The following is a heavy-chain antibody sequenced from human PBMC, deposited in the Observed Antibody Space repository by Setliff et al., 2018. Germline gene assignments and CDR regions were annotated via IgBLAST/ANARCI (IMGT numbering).Heavy chain of an antibody. CDR3: ARANWNCGFDY. CDR2: IWHDGTNK. Sequence: HPGGSLRLSCAASGLTLINNGFHWVRQAPGKGLEWVAIIWHDGTNKYYADSVKGRFDISRDNAKNTLYLQMNSLRAEDTAVYYCARANWNCGFDYWGQGILVTVSS. D-gene: IGHD1-7*01. V-gene: IGHV3-33*01. J-gene: IGHJ4*02. CDR1: GLTLINNG.